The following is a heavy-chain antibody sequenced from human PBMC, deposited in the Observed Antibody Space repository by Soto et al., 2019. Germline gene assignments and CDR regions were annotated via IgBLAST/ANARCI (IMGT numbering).Heavy chain of an antibody. CDR2: IWYDGSNK. Sequence: GGSLRLSCAASGFTFSSYGMHWVRQAPGKGLEWVAVIWYDGSNKYYADSVKGRFTISRDNSKNTLYLQMNSLRAEDTAVYYCARDRLVVVPAAMWGGEYNWFDPWGQGTLVTVSS. CDR3: ARDRLVVVPAAMWGGEYNWFDP. V-gene: IGHV3-33*01. D-gene: IGHD2-2*01. J-gene: IGHJ5*02. CDR1: GFTFSSYG.